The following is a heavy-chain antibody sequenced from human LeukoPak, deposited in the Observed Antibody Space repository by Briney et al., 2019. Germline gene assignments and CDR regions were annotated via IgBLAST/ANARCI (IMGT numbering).Heavy chain of an antibody. Sequence: GASVKVSCKASGYTFTGYYMHWVRQAPGQGLEWMGRINPNSGGTNYAQKFQGRVTMTRDTSISTAYMELSRLRSDDTAVYYCALMGRYSGSYPETHFDYWGQGTLVTVSS. CDR2: INPNSGGT. J-gene: IGHJ4*02. CDR3: ALMGRYSGSYPETHFDY. V-gene: IGHV1-2*06. D-gene: IGHD1-26*01. CDR1: GYTFTGYY.